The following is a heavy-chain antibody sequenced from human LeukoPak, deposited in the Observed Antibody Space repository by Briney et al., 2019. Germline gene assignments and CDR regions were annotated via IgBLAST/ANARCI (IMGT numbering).Heavy chain of an antibody. CDR1: GFIFRNYG. V-gene: IGHV3-30*02. Sequence: PGGSLRLSCAASGFIFRNYGMHWVRQAPGKGLEWVASLRNDESEIFYADSVKGRFTISRDNSRNTLYLQMSSLRDEDTAVYYCVKDTGRGDFWGQGTQATVSS. CDR3: VKDTGRGDF. D-gene: IGHD1-14*01. J-gene: IGHJ4*02. CDR2: LRNDESEI.